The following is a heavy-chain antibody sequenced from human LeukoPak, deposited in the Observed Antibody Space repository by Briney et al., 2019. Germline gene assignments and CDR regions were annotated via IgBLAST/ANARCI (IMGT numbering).Heavy chain of an antibody. CDR2: INSDGSST. CDR1: GFTFSSYW. CDR3: RTGTTVSDY. Sequence: GGSLRLSCAASGFTFSSYWTHWVRQAPGKGLVWVSRINSDGSSTSYADSVKGRFTISRDNAKNTLYLQMNSLRAEDTAVYYFRTGTTVSDYWGQGTLVTVSS. V-gene: IGHV3-74*01. J-gene: IGHJ4*02. D-gene: IGHD1-7*01.